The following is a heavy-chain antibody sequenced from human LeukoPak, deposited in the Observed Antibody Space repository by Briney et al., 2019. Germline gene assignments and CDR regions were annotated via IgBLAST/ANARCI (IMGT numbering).Heavy chain of an antibody. D-gene: IGHD2/OR15-2a*01. V-gene: IGHV3-53*01. Sequence: PGGSLRLSCTVSGFTVSSNSWSWVRQAPGKGLEWVSFIYSGCNTHYSDSVKGRFTISRDTSKNTLYLQMNSLRADDTAIYYCARRAGEYSHPYDYWGQGTLVTVSS. J-gene: IGHJ4*02. CDR1: GFTVSSNS. CDR2: IYSGCNT. CDR3: ARRAGEYSHPYDY.